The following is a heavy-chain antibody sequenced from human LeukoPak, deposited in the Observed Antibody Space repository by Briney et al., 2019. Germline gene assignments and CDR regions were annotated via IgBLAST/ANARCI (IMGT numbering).Heavy chain of an antibody. CDR2: IYYTGET. Sequence: PGGSLRLSCAASGFTFSSYAMSWIRQPPGKGLEWLGYIYYTGETRSIPSLRSRLTMSIDTSKNQVSLTLSFVTAADTAVYYCANSPPGDYGVGNWGQGILVTVSS. J-gene: IGHJ4*02. D-gene: IGHD3-16*01. CDR3: ANSPPGDYGVGN. CDR1: GFTFSSYA. V-gene: IGHV4-59*08.